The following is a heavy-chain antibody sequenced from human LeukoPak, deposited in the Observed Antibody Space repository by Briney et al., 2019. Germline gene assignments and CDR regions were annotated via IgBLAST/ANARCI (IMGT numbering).Heavy chain of an antibody. V-gene: IGHV4-39*07. Sequence: SETLSLTCTVSGGSISSSSFYWGWIRQPPGKGLEWIGSIYYSGSTYYNPSLKSRVTISVDTSKNQFSLKLSSVTAADTAVYYCAIRIAAAGSWWFDPWGQGTLVTVSS. CDR2: IYYSGST. CDR1: GGSISSSSFY. D-gene: IGHD6-13*01. CDR3: AIRIAAAGSWWFDP. J-gene: IGHJ5*02.